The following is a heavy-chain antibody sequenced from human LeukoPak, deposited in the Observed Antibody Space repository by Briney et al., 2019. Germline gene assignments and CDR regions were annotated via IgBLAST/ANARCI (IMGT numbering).Heavy chain of an antibody. CDR3: AKSRMGAKEKSEGRFGMDV. CDR2: IRHDGSET. D-gene: IGHD1-26*01. Sequence: GGSLRLSCAASGFPFSSYWMSWVRQAPGKGLEWVANIRHDGSETYYVDSLRGRFTISRDNAKNLVYLQMNSLRAEDTAVYYCAKSRMGAKEKSEGRFGMDVWGQGTTVTVSS. CDR1: GFPFSSYW. J-gene: IGHJ6*02. V-gene: IGHV3-7*01.